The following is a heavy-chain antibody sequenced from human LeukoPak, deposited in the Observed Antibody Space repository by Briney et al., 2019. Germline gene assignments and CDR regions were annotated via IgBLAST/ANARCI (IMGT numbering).Heavy chain of an antibody. CDR1: GFTFSSYG. CDR2: ISYDGSNK. D-gene: IGHD3-9*01. CDR3: AKDMGYDILTGPVS. Sequence: PGGSLRLSCAASGFTFSSYGMHWVRQAPGKGLEWVAVISYDGSNKYYADSVKGRFTISRDNSKNTLYLQMNSLRAEDTAVYYCAKDMGYDILTGPVSWGQGTLVTVSS. V-gene: IGHV3-30*18. J-gene: IGHJ5*02.